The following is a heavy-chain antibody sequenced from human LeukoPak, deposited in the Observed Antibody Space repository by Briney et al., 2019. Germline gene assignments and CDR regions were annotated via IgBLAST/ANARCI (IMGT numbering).Heavy chain of an antibody. CDR2: IWYDGSNK. V-gene: IGHV3-33*06. CDR3: AKGSSSSAAGHDQHWFDP. D-gene: IGHD6-13*01. CDR1: GFTFSSYC. Sequence: GGSLRLSCAASGFTFSSYCMHLVRQAPGKGLEGGAVIWYDGSNKYYADSVKGRFTISRDNSKNTLYLQMNSLRAEDTAVYYCAKGSSSSAAGHDQHWFDPWGQGTLVTVSS. J-gene: IGHJ5*02.